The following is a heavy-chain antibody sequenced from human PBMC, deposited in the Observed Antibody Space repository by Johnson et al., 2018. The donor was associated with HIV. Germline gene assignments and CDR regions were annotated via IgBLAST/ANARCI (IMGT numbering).Heavy chain of an antibody. D-gene: IGHD3/OR15-3a*01. J-gene: IGHJ3*01. V-gene: IGHV3-30-3*01. CDR3: ARDGRGLDAFDV. CDR2: ASYDGDNK. CDR1: HFTFGAYA. Sequence: QVQLVESGGGVVQPGKSLRLSCAASHFTFGAYAIHWVRLAPGKGLEWVAVASYDGDNKYYADSVNGRFTISKDNSKDTLYLQMNSLRAEDTAVYYCARDGRGLDAFDVWGQGTVVTVSS.